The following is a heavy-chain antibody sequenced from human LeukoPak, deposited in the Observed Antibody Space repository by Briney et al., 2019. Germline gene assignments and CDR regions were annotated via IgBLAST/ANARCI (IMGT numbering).Heavy chain of an antibody. V-gene: IGHV5-10-1*01. D-gene: IGHD3-10*01. J-gene: IGHJ5*02. Sequence: GESLMISCKGSGYSFTSYWISWVRQMPGKGLEWMGRIDPSDSYTNYSPSFQGHVTISAGKSISTAYLQWSSLKASDTAMYYCARHVRYYYGSGSYYSPWGQGTLVTVSS. CDR3: ARHVRYYYGSGSYYSP. CDR2: IDPSDSYT. CDR1: GYSFTSYW.